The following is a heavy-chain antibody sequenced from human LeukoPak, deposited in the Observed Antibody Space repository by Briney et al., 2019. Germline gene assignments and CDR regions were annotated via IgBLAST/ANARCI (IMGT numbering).Heavy chain of an antibody. CDR1: GGSISSSSYY. J-gene: IGHJ6*03. Sequence: SETLSLTCTVSGGSISSSSYYWGWIRQPPGKGLEWIGEINHSGSTNYNPSLKSRVTISVDTSKNQFSLKLSSVTAADTAVYYCAPLVTINGYYYYMDVWGKGTTVTISS. D-gene: IGHD5-12*01. CDR3: APLVTINGYYYYMDV. V-gene: IGHV4-39*07. CDR2: INHSGST.